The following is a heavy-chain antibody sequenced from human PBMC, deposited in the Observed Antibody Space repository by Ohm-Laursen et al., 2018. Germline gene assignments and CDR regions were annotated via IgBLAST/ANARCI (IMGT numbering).Heavy chain of an antibody. J-gene: IGHJ5*02. D-gene: IGHD2-15*01. Sequence: SLRLSCAASGFTFTNAWMSWVRQAPGRGLEWLSVIYSGGSTYYADSAEGRFTISRDNSKNTLYLQMNSLRAEDTAVYYCAKDPGVVPPWGQGTLVTVSS. CDR2: IYSGGST. CDR3: AKDPGVVPP. V-gene: IGHV3-53*01. CDR1: GFTFTNAW.